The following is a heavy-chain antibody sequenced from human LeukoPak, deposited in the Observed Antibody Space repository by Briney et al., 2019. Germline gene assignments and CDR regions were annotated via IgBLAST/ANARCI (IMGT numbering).Heavy chain of an antibody. D-gene: IGHD2-2*01. J-gene: IGHJ4*02. V-gene: IGHV1-18*01. CDR3: ARDRRRYCSSTSCSCGEK. CDR2: ISAYNGNT. CDR1: GYTFTSYG. Sequence: ASVKVSCKASGYTFTSYGISWVRQAPGQGLEWMGWISAYNGNTNYAQKLQGRVTMTTDTSTSTAYMELRSLRSDDTAVYYCARDRRRYCSSTSCSCGEKWGQGTLVTVSS.